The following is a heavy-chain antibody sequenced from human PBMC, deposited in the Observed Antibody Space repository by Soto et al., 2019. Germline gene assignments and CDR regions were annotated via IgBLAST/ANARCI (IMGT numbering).Heavy chain of an antibody. Sequence: SLRLSCEASGFTLGSYWMSWVRQAPGKGLEWLATIKTDASEKKYVDSVKGRFTMSRDNAKNSLYLQMDSLRAEDTAVYYCARDPSYDFWSGYYKNWFDPWGQGTLVTVSS. V-gene: IGHV3-7*01. CDR2: IKTDASEK. J-gene: IGHJ5*02. CDR1: GFTLGSYW. CDR3: ARDPSYDFWSGYYKNWFDP. D-gene: IGHD3-3*01.